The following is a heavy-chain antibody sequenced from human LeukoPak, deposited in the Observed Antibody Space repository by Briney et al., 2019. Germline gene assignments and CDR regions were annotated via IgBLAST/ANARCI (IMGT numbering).Heavy chain of an antibody. Sequence: GGSLRLSCAASGFTFSSYAMSWVRQAPGKGLEWVSAISGSGGSTYYADSVKGRFTVSRDNSKNTLYVQMNSLRAEDTALYYCARLDAAMGRGHTGTYFYYYGMDVWGQGTTVAVSS. CDR2: ISGSGGST. D-gene: IGHD3-10*01. CDR3: ARLDAAMGRGHTGTYFYYYGMDV. V-gene: IGHV3-23*01. CDR1: GFTFSSYA. J-gene: IGHJ6*02.